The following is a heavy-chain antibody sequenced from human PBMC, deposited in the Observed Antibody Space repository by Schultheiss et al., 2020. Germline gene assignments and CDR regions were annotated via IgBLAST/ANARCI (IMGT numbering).Heavy chain of an antibody. CDR2: IYYSGST. CDR1: GGSISSYY. J-gene: IGHJ5*02. D-gene: IGHD3-10*01. V-gene: IGHV4-59*01. CDR3: ARGTVTDYYGSGILFDP. Sequence: SETLSLTCTVSGGSISSYYWSWIRQPPGKGLEWIGYIYYSGSTNYNPSLKSRVTISVDTSKNQFSLKLSSVTAADTAVYYCARGTVTDYYGSGILFDPWGQGTLVTVSS.